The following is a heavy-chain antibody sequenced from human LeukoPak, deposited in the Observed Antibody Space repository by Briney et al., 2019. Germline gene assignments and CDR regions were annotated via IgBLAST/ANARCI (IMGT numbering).Heavy chain of an antibody. J-gene: IGHJ4*02. CDR3: ARVQEDYGDYLNLAYFDY. CDR2: IIPIFGTA. D-gene: IGHD4-17*01. CDR1: GGTFSSYA. Sequence: SVKVSCKASGGTFSSYAISWVRQAPGQGLEWMGGIIPIFGTANYAQKFQGRVTITADESTSTAYMELSSLRSEDTAVYYCARVQEDYGDYLNLAYFDYWGQGTLVTVSS. V-gene: IGHV1-69*13.